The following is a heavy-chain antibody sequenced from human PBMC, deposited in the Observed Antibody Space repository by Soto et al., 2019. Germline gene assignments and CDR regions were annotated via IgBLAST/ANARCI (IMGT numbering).Heavy chain of an antibody. Sequence: PSETLSLTCTVSGGSISSYYWSWIRQPAGKGLEWIGRIYTSGSTNYNPPLKSRVTMSVDTSKNQFSLKLSSVTAADTAVYYCARGPAKRPVWCSSTSCPRGGWFDPWGQGTLVTVSS. V-gene: IGHV4-4*07. CDR3: ARGPAKRPVWCSSTSCPRGGWFDP. D-gene: IGHD2-2*01. J-gene: IGHJ5*01. CDR2: IYTSGST. CDR1: GGSISSYY.